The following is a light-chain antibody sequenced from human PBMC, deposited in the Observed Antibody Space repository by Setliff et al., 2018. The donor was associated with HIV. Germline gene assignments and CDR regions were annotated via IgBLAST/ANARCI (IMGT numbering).Light chain of an antibody. CDR3: CSHAGSNTYV. V-gene: IGLV2-23*01. J-gene: IGLJ1*01. CDR1: SSDIGRYNL. Sequence: QSALAQPASVSGSPGQSITISCTGTSSDIGRYNLVSWYQQYPGKAPKLMIYQATKRPSGVSNRFSASNSGNTASLTISGLQAEDEADYYCCSHAGSNTYVFGLGTKV. CDR2: QAT.